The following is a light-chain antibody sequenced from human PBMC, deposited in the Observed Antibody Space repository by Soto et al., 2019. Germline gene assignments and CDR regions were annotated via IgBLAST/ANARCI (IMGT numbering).Light chain of an antibody. CDR1: QNISSY. CDR2: DVS. J-gene: IGKJ1*01. Sequence: LVFTQSQVPLSLSPGERATLSCRASQNISSYLIWYQQKPGQAPRLLMYDVSNRATGIPARFSGSGSGTDFTLTISSLQSEDFAVYYCQQYNNWPLWTFGQGTKVDIK. CDR3: QQYNNWPLWT. V-gene: IGKV3-11*01.